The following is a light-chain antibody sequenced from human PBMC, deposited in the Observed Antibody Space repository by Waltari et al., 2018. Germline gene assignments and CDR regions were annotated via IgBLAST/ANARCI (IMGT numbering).Light chain of an antibody. J-gene: IGLJ2*01. CDR3: CSYRSSNSLI. CDR2: EVT. CDR1: SGDIGNYNY. Sequence: QSALTQPASVSGSPGQSITISCTGTSGDIGNYNYVSWYQQRPGDIPKLLIYEVTKRPSGVSDRFSGSKSGNTASLTISGLQAADEANYYCCSYRSSNSLIFGGGTKLTVL. V-gene: IGLV2-14*01.